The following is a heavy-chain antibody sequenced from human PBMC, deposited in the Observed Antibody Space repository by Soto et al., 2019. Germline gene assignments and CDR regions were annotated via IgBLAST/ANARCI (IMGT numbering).Heavy chain of an antibody. CDR1: GYTFKDYF. Sequence: HLVQSGAEVKQPGASVKVSCKASGYTFKDYFLHWVRQAPGQGLEWMGWINPNNGGTDYAQKFQGRVTMTRETSISTAYMEVSGLRSGDTAVYYCARDPSPDFWSGYYDYWGQGTLITVSS. CDR2: INPNNGGT. J-gene: IGHJ4*02. CDR3: ARDPSPDFWSGYYDY. D-gene: IGHD3-3*01. V-gene: IGHV1-2*02.